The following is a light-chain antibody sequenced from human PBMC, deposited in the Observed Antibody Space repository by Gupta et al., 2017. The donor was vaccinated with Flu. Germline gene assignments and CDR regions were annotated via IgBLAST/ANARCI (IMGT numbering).Light chain of an antibody. CDR3: QQYNNWPYS. CDR1: ESVSSN. CDR2: CAS. V-gene: IGKV3-15*01. J-gene: IGKJ2*03. Sequence: IALRQSPPTLSVSLEERATLPCRASESVSSNLAWYQQKPGPAPRLLIYCASTRATGIPARFSGSGSGTEFTLTISSLQSEDFAVYYCQQYNNWPYSFGHGTKLEIK.